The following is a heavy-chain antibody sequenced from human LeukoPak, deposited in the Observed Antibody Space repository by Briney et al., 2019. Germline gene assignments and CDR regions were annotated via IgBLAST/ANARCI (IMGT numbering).Heavy chain of an antibody. CDR2: IYFSGNT. V-gene: IGHV4-59*01. CDR1: RGSISGDY. CDR3: ARGANIWSD. J-gene: IGHJ4*02. Sequence: SETLSLTCTVYRGSISGDYWSWIRQPPGKGLEWIGYIYFSGNTNYNPSLESRVTISVDTSKSQFSLRVMSVTAADTAVYYCARGANIWSDWGQGTLVTVSS. D-gene: IGHD1-20*01.